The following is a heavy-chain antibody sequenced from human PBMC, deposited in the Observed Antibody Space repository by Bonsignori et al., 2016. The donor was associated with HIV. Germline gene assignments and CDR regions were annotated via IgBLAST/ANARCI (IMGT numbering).Heavy chain of an antibody. J-gene: IGHJ4*02. CDR3: ASLVGDYSTTESN. CDR2: ISGSGGST. V-gene: IGHV3-23*01. Sequence: GGSLRLSCAASGFTFSSYAMSWVRQAPGKGLEWVSAISGSGGSTYYADSVKGRFTISRDNSKNTLYLQMNSLRAEDTAVYYCASLVGDYSTTESNWGQGTLVTVSS. CDR1: GFTFSSYA. D-gene: IGHD1-26*01.